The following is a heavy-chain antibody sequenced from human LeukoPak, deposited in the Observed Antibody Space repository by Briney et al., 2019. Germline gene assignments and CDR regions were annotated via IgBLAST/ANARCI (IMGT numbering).Heavy chain of an antibody. V-gene: IGHV1-8*01. J-gene: IGHJ5*02. CDR1: GYTFTSYD. D-gene: IGHD1-26*01. CDR2: MNPNSGNT. Sequence: ASVKVSCKASGYTFTSYDINWVRQATGQGLEWMGWMNPNSGNTGYAQKFQGRVTMTRSTSISTAYMELSSLRSEDTAVYYCARGQWEDGGNWFDPWGQGALVTVSS. CDR3: ARGQWEDGGNWFDP.